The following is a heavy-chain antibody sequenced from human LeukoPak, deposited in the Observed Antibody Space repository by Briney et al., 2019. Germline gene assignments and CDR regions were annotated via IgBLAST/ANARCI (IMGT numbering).Heavy chain of an antibody. CDR3: VRGNDYGGPHY. Sequence: GGSLRLSCAVSGFTFSSYWMHWVRQAPGKGLVWVSRIDRDGSRINYADSVKGRFTISRDNGKNTLFLQMNSLRAEDAAVYYCVRGNDYGGPHYWGQGTLVTVSS. J-gene: IGHJ4*02. V-gene: IGHV3-74*01. CDR1: GFTFSSYW. D-gene: IGHD4-23*01. CDR2: IDRDGSRI.